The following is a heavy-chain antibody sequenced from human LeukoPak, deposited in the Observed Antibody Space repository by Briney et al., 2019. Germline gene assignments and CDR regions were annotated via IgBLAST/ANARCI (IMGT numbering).Heavy chain of an antibody. Sequence: PGGSLRLSCAASGFTFSSYAMSWVRQAPGKGLEWVSAISGSGGSTYYADSVKGRFTISRDNSKNTLCLQMNSLRAEDTAVYYCAKSGSSGYHEYYYYYYMDIWGKGTTVTVSS. CDR2: ISGSGGST. D-gene: IGHD3-22*01. J-gene: IGHJ6*03. CDR3: AKSGSSGYHEYYYYYYMDI. CDR1: GFTFSSYA. V-gene: IGHV3-23*01.